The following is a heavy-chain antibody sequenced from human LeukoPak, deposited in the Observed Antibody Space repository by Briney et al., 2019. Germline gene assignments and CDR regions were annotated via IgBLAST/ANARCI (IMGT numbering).Heavy chain of an antibody. CDR1: GYTFTSYG. D-gene: IGHD3-22*01. CDR2: ISAYNGNT. V-gene: IGHV1-18*01. J-gene: IGHJ1*01. Sequence: ASVKVSCKASGYTFTSYGISWVRQAPGQGLEWMGWISAYNGNTNYAQKLQGRVTMTTDTSTSTAYMELRSLRSDDTAVYYCASGDYYDSSGYYLNWGQGTLVTVSS. CDR3: ASGDYYDSSGYYLN.